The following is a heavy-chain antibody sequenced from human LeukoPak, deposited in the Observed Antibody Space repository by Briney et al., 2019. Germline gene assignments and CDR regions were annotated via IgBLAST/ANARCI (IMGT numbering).Heavy chain of an antibody. Sequence: SQTLSLTCAVSGYSISSGYYWGWIRQPPGKGLEWIGSIYHSGSTYYNPSLKSRVTISVDTSKNQFSLKLSSVTAADTAVYYGALQTRIRWFDPWGQGTLVTVSS. CDR2: IYHSGST. CDR3: ALQTRIRWFDP. J-gene: IGHJ5*02. CDR1: GYSISSGYY. D-gene: IGHD4-11*01. V-gene: IGHV4-38-2*01.